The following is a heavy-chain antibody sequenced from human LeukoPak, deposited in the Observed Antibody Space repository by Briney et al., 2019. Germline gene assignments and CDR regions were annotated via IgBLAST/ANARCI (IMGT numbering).Heavy chain of an antibody. V-gene: IGHV4-61*02. CDR3: ARIPSLGRYYFDY. D-gene: IGHD3-16*01. CDR1: GGSISSGSYY. Sequence: SETLSLTCTVSGGSISSGSYYWSWIRQPAGKGLEWIGRIYTSGSTNYNPPLKSRVTISVDTSKNQFSLKLSSVTAADTAVYYCARIPSLGRYYFDYWGQGTLVTVSS. CDR2: IYTSGST. J-gene: IGHJ4*02.